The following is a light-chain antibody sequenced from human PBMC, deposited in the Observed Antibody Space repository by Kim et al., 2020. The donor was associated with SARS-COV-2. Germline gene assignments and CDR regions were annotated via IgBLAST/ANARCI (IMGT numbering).Light chain of an antibody. V-gene: IGLV3-21*04. J-gene: IGLJ3*02. CDR2: YDS. CDR1: NIGSKS. CDR3: QVWDSSSDHRV. Sequence: SYELTQPPSVSVAPGKTARITCGGNNIGSKSVHWYQQKPGQAPVLVIYYDSDRPSGLPERFSGSNSGNTATLTISRVDAGDEADYYCQVWDSSSDHRVFG.